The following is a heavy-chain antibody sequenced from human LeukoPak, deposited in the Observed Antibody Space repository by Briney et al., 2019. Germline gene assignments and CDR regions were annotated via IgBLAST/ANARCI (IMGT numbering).Heavy chain of an antibody. V-gene: IGHV3-7*01. J-gene: IGHJ4*02. CDR1: GFTFSNCA. D-gene: IGHD1-1*01. Sequence: GGSLRLSCAASGFTFSNCAMSWVRQAPGKGLEGVADIKGDGSKKYYADSVKGRFTISRDNAENSLYLQMNSLRGEDTAVYFCARDSPEGNNWSSEPTFGYWGQGILVTVSS. CDR2: IKGDGSKK. CDR3: ARDSPEGNNWSSEPTFGY.